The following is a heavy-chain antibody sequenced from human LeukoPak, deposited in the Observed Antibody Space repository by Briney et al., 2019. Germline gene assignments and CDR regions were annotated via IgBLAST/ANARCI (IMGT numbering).Heavy chain of an antibody. CDR1: GGSISSYY. V-gene: IGHV4-59*01. Sequence: SETLSLTCTVSGGSISSYYWSWIRQPPGKGLEWVGYIYYSGSTDYNPSLKSRVTISVETSKNQFPLKLSSVTAADTAVYYCARVTGYMIEDYFDYWGQGTLVTVSS. D-gene: IGHD3-22*01. CDR3: ARVTGYMIEDYFDY. J-gene: IGHJ4*02. CDR2: IYYSGST.